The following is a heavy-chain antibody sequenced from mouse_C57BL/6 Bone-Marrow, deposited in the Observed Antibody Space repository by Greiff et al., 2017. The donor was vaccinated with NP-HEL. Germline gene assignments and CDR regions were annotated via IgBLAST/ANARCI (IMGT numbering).Heavy chain of an antibody. D-gene: IGHD3-3*01. Sequence: EVQLQQSGPELVKPGASVKISCKASGYTFTDYYMNWVKQSHGKSLEWIGDINPNNGGTSYNQKFKGKATLTVDKSSSTAYMERRSLTSEDSAVYYCEREGGTGWFAYWGQGTLVTVSA. CDR3: EREGGTGWFAY. V-gene: IGHV1-26*01. CDR2: INPNNGGT. CDR1: GYTFTDYY. J-gene: IGHJ3*01.